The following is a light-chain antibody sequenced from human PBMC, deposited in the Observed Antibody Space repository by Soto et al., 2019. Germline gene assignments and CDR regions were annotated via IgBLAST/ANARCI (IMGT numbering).Light chain of an antibody. V-gene: IGKV1-39*01. J-gene: IGKJ4*01. CDR2: AAS. CDR1: QSISSS. CDR3: QQANRFPRGLT. Sequence: DIQMTQSPSSLSASVGETITITCRASQSISSSLNWFQHSPGQPPKLLLYAASSLQSGVPSRFSGSGSGTDFTLNISSLQPEDFATYYCQQANRFPRGLTFGGGTKVDIK.